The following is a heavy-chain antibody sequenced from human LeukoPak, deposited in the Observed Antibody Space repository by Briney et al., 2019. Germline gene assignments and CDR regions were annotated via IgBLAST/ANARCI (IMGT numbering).Heavy chain of an antibody. Sequence: SETLSLTCTVSGGSIGSYYWSWIRQPPGKGLEWIGYIHDTGSTKYNPSLKSRVTMSLDTSKSQFSLKLNSVTAADTAVYYCARDRPSGSGSSFSLGMDVWGQGTTVIVSS. CDR3: ARDRPSGSGSSFSLGMDV. D-gene: IGHD3-10*01. J-gene: IGHJ6*02. CDR1: GGSIGSYY. CDR2: IHDTGST. V-gene: IGHV4-59*01.